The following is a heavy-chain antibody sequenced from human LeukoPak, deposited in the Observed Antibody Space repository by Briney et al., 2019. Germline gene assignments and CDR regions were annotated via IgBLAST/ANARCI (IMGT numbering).Heavy chain of an antibody. D-gene: IGHD6-6*01. CDR2: ISHSENA. CDR1: GGSFSGYY. J-gene: IGHJ5*02. CDR3: ARELGARPPHWFDP. Sequence: SETLSLTCAVYGGSFSGYYWSWIRQPPGKGLEWIGEISHSENANYNPSLKSRVTISVDTSKNQFSLKLSSVTAADTAVYYCARELGARPPHWFDPWGQGTLVTVSS. V-gene: IGHV4-34*01.